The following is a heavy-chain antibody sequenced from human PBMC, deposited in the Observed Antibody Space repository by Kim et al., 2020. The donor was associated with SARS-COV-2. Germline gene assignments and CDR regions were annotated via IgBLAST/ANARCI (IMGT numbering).Heavy chain of an antibody. V-gene: IGHV3-23*01. CDR2: ISGSGGST. D-gene: IGHD2-2*01. J-gene: IGHJ4*02. Sequence: GGSLRLSCAASGFTFSSYAMSWVRQAPGKGLEWVSAISGSGGSTYYADSVKGRFTISRDNSKNTLYLQMNSLRAEDTAVYYCAKMEVIVVVPAAIDYWGQGTLVTVSS. CDR1: GFTFSSYA. CDR3: AKMEVIVVVPAAIDY.